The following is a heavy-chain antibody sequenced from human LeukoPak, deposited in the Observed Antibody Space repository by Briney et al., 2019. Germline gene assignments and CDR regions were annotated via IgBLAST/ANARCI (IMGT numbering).Heavy chain of an antibody. CDR3: ATGYYDPFAT. CDR1: GASLSSYY. D-gene: IGHD3-22*01. CDR2: ISDTGKT. V-gene: IGHV4-59*01. J-gene: IGHJ4*02. Sequence: SETLSLTCSVSGASLSSYYWDWLRQSPGKGLEWIGYISDTGKTDSDPSLKSRVNISLDKSKKQFSLRLRSVTAADSALYYCATGYYDPFATRGPGILVTVSS.